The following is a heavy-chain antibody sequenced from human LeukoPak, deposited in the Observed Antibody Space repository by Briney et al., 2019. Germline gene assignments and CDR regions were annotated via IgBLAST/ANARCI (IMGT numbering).Heavy chain of an antibody. CDR1: GFTFDDYA. Sequence: GGSLRLSCAASGFTFDDYAMHWVRQAPGKGLEWVSLISWDGGSTYHADSVKGRFTISRDNSKNSLYLQMNSLRAEDTALYYCAKVSGEYSSSSGDYWGQGTLVTVSS. CDR3: AKVSGEYSSSSGDY. D-gene: IGHD6-6*01. V-gene: IGHV3-43D*03. J-gene: IGHJ4*02. CDR2: ISWDGGST.